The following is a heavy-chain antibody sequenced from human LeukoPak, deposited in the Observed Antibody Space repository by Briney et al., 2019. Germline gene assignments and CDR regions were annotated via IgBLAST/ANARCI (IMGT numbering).Heavy chain of an antibody. D-gene: IGHD6-6*01. V-gene: IGHV3-9*01. CDR1: GFTFDDYA. Sequence: GGSLRLSCAASGFTFDDYAMHWVRQGPGKGLEWVSGITWNSGSIGYADSVKGRFTISRDNSKNTLYLQMNSLRAEDTAVYYCARGLSGYASSLGYWGQGTLVTVSA. CDR3: ARGLSGYASSLGY. J-gene: IGHJ4*02. CDR2: ITWNSGSI.